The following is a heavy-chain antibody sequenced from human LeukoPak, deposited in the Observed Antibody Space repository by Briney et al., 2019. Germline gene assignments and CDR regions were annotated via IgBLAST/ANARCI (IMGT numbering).Heavy chain of an antibody. Sequence: GRFTISRDNAKKSLYLQMNSLRAEDTAVYYCASGRGYSIAVAVYDYWGQGTLVTVSS. V-gene: IGHV3-11*06. D-gene: IGHD6-19*01. CDR3: ASGRGYSIAVAVYDY. J-gene: IGHJ4*02.